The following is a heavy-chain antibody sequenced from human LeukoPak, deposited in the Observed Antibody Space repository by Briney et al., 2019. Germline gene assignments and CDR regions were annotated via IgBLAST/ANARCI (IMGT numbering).Heavy chain of an antibody. V-gene: IGHV7-4-1*02. CDR2: ISTNTGNP. CDR3: AIWYCSGGRCYSNARTFDY. CDR1: GYTFTSYS. J-gene: IGHJ4*02. D-gene: IGHD2-15*01. Sequence: ASVKVSCKAYGYTFTSYSMNWVRQAPGQGLEWMGWISTNTGNPTYAQGLTGRFVFSLDTSVSTAYLQISSLKAEDTAVYYCAIWYCSGGRCYSNARTFDYWGQGTRVTVSS.